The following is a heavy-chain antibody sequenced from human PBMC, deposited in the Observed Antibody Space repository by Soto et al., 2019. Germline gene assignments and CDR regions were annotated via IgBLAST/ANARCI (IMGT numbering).Heavy chain of an antibody. Sequence: EVQLLESGGGLVQPGGSLRLSCAASGFTFSSNAMSWVRQAPGKGLEWVSQISGSGTSTYYADSVKGRFTISRDTSKNTLYLQMKSLRAEDTAVYYCAKRGYHGGAPLYYFDYWGQGTPVTVSS. CDR3: AKRGYHGGAPLYYFDY. V-gene: IGHV3-23*01. CDR2: ISGSGTST. J-gene: IGHJ4*02. D-gene: IGHD3-16*02. CDR1: GFTFSSNA.